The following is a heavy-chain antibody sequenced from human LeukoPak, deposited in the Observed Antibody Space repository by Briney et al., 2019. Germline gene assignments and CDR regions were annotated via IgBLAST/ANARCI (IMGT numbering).Heavy chain of an antibody. Sequence: SEALSLTCTVSGDSIIDYYWSWIRQPPGKGLEYIGYIHHSGTTNYNPSLKSRVSISKDTSNNQFSLRLTSVTAADTAVYYCARLLSGSDLWDWFDPWAREPWSPSPQ. J-gene: IGHJ5*02. D-gene: IGHD3-10*01. CDR1: GDSIIDYY. V-gene: IGHV4-59*08. CDR3: ARLLSGSDLWDWFDP. CDR2: IHHSGTT.